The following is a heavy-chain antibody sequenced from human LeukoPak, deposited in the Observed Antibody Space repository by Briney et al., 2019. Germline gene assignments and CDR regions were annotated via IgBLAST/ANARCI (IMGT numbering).Heavy chain of an antibody. CDR2: IYSDNT. Sequence: GGSLRLSCAASGFTFSSYSMNWVRQAPGKGLEWVSFIYSDNTHYSDSVKGRFTISRDNSKNTLYLQMNSLRAEDTAVYCCARRAGAYSHPYDYWGQGTLVTVSS. J-gene: IGHJ4*02. D-gene: IGHD4/OR15-4a*01. CDR3: ARRAGAYSHPYDY. V-gene: IGHV3-53*01. CDR1: GFTFSSYS.